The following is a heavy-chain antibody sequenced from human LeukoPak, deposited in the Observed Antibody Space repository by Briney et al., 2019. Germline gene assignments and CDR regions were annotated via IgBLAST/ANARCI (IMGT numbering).Heavy chain of an antibody. CDR1: GGSISSGSYY. D-gene: IGHD2-15*01. CDR3: ARVVVVVAIPGYYGMDV. J-gene: IGHJ6*04. V-gene: IGHV4-39*07. CDR2: INHSGST. Sequence: SQILSLTCTVSGGSISSGSYYWSWIRQPPGEGLEWIGEINHSGSTNYNPSLKSRVTISVDTSKNQFSLKLSSVTAADTAVYYCARVVVVVAIPGYYGMDVWGKGTTVTVSS.